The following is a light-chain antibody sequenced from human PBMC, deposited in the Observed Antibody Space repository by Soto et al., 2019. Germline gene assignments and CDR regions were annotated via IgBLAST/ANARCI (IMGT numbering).Light chain of an antibody. V-gene: IGKV3-20*01. Sequence: EIVLTQSPGTLSLSPGQRATLSCRASQSVSSSFLAWYLQKPGQAPRLLIYGASSRATGIPDRFSGSGSGTDFTVTISRLEPEDFAVYYCQQYGSSPFTFGPGTKVDIK. CDR3: QQYGSSPFT. CDR1: QSVSSSF. J-gene: IGKJ3*01. CDR2: GAS.